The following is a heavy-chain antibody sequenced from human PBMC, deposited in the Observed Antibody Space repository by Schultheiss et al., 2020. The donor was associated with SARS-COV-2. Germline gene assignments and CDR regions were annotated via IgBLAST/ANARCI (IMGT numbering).Heavy chain of an antibody. Sequence: SETLSLTCAVYGGSFSANYWSWIRQPPGKGLVWIGEVIHSGSTKYNPSLKSRVTLSVDTSKNQFSLKLSSVTAADTAVYYCARDGYCSSTSCYHDAFDIWGQGTMVTVSS. CDR1: GGSFSANY. V-gene: IGHV4-34*12. CDR2: VIHSGST. D-gene: IGHD2-2*01. J-gene: IGHJ3*02. CDR3: ARDGYCSSTSCYHDAFDI.